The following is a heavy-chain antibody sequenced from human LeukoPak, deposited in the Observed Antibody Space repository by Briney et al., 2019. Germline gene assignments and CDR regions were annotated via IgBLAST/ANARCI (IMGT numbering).Heavy chain of an antibody. Sequence: RRASVKVSCKASGYTFTGYYMHWVRQAPGQGLEWMGRINPNSGGTNYAQKFQGRVTMTRDTSISTAYMELSRLRSDDTAVYYCARDRSLTRWFSRGSAGEGYYGMDVWGQGTTVTVSS. J-gene: IGHJ6*01. V-gene: IGHV1-2*06. CDR1: GYTFTGYY. D-gene: IGHD4-23*01. CDR2: INPNSGGT. CDR3: ARDRSLTRWFSRGSAGEGYYGMDV.